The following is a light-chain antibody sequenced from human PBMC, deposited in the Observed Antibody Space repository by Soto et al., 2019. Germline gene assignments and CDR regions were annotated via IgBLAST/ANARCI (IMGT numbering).Light chain of an antibody. CDR3: LQVFNFPRA. V-gene: IGKV1-39*01. Sequence: IQLTQSPSSLSASVGDTVTVTCRASQTINIYLNWYQQKPGKAPELLIYAASSLQSGVPSRFSGGGSRTDFTLTISSLQPEDFATYYCLQVFNFPRAFGQGTKVDIK. CDR1: QTINIY. CDR2: AAS. J-gene: IGKJ1*01.